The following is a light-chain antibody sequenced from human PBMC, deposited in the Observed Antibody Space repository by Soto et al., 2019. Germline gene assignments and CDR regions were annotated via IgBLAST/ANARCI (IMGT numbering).Light chain of an antibody. CDR1: SSDVGDYNY. Sequence: QSVLTQPASVSGSPGQSITISCTGTSSDVGDYNYVSWYQQHPGKAPKLMIYDVSNRPSGVSNRFSGSKSGNTASLTISGLQAEDEADYYCSSYTSSSTLWVFGTGTKLTVL. V-gene: IGLV2-14*01. CDR3: SSYTSSSTLWV. CDR2: DVS. J-gene: IGLJ1*01.